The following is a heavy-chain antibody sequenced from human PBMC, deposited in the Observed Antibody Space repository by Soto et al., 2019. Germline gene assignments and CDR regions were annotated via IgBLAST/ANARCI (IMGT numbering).Heavy chain of an antibody. Sequence: EVPLVESGGGVVRPGGSLRLSCAASGFTFDDYGMSWVRQAPGQGLEWVSGINWHGGSTGYADSVKGRFTISRDNAKNSLYLQMNILRAEDTALYYCAKGWAVWFGELPFDYWGQGTLVTVSS. D-gene: IGHD3-10*01. CDR3: AKGWAVWFGELPFDY. CDR1: GFTFDDYG. CDR2: INWHGGST. J-gene: IGHJ4*02. V-gene: IGHV3-20*04.